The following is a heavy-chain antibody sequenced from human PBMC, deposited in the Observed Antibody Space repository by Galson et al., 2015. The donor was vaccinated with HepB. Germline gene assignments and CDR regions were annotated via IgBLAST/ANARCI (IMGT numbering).Heavy chain of an antibody. V-gene: IGHV3-48*01. CDR1: TFIFSTYS. CDR3: AKVSSYYFYYGMDV. Sequence: SLRLSCAASTFIFSTYSMNWVRQAPGKGLEWVSYISSSSTTIYYADSVKGRFTISRDNSKNTLYLQMNSLRAEDTAVYYCAKVSSYYFYYGMDVWGQGTTVTVSS. CDR2: ISSSSTTI. J-gene: IGHJ6*02. D-gene: IGHD3-16*02.